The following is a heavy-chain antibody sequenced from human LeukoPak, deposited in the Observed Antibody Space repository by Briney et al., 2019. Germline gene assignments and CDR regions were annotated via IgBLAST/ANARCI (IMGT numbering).Heavy chain of an antibody. V-gene: IGHV3-7*01. CDR2: IKQDGSER. CDR1: GHTFSDYW. Sequence: PGRSLRLSCAASGHTFSDYWMSWVRQAPGKGLEGVANIKQDGSERYYVDSVKGRFTISRDNAKNSLYLQMNSLRAEDTAVYYCAIGNWNDRAFDIWGQGTMVIVSS. CDR3: AIGNWNDRAFDI. J-gene: IGHJ3*02. D-gene: IGHD1-20*01.